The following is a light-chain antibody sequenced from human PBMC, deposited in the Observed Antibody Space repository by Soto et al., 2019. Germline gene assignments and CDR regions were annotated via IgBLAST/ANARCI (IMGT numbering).Light chain of an antibody. CDR3: QQNYSPPWT. V-gene: IGKV1-39*01. J-gene: IGKJ1*01. CDR1: QSIVTY. Sequence: DIQMTQSPSSLSASVGDRVTITCRASQSIVTYLNWYQQKPGKAPKVLIYAASSLQSGVPSRFSGSGSGTDFILTISNLQPEDFATYICQQNYSPPWTFGQGTMVEIK. CDR2: AAS.